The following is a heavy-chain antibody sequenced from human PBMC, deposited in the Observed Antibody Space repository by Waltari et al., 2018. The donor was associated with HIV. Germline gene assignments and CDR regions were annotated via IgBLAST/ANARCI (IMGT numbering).Heavy chain of an antibody. CDR3: TKDPVTAVGNINWFDP. CDR2: ISGSGDNR. J-gene: IGHJ5*02. V-gene: IGHV3-23*01. Sequence: VQLLESGGGLVQPGGSLGLSCRASAFPFCLSAMNWVRQAPGKGLEWVSGISGSGDNRYYADSVKGRFTISRDNSKNKVFLQMKSLRPEDTAFYYCTKDPVTAVGNINWFDPWGQGTLVTVSS. D-gene: IGHD6-13*01. CDR1: AFPFCLSA.